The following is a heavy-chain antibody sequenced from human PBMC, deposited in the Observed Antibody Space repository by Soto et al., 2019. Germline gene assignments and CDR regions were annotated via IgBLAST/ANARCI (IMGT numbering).Heavy chain of an antibody. J-gene: IGHJ6*03. V-gene: IGHV1-18*01. D-gene: IGHD2-2*01. CDR1: GYTFTSYG. CDR3: ARMTCSSTSCPYYMDV. CDR2: ISAYNGNT. Sequence: GASVKVSCKASGYTFTSYGISWVRQAPGQGLEWMGWISAYNGNTNYAQKLQGRVTMTTDTSTSTAYMELRSLRSDDTAVYYCARMTCSSTSCPYYMDVWGKGITVTVSS.